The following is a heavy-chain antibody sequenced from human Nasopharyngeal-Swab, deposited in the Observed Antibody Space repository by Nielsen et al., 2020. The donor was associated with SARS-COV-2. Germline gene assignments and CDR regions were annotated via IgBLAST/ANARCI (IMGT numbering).Heavy chain of an antibody. CDR2: ISSSSSYI. CDR1: GFTFSSYG. V-gene: IGHV3-21*01. D-gene: IGHD4-17*01. Sequence: GGSLRLSCAASGFTFSSYGMNWVRQAPGKGLEWVSSISSSSSYIYYADSVKGRFTISRDNAKNSLYLQMNSLRAEDTAVYYCARTRSPYGDYVDFDYWGQGTLVTVSS. J-gene: IGHJ4*02. CDR3: ARTRSPYGDYVDFDY.